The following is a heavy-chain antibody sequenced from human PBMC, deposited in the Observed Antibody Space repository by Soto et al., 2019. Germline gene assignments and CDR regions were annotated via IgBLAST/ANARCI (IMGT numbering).Heavy chain of an antibody. D-gene: IGHD2-15*01. V-gene: IGHV1-18*01. J-gene: IGHJ4*02. CDR3: ARFTDGEYCSGGTCYSKY. CDR2: INPSNGIT. CDR1: GYTFIRYG. Sequence: ASVKVSCKASGYTFIRYGISWVRQAPGQGLEWMGWINPSNGITNYAQKFQGRLIMTTDTSTSTGYMELRSLRSDDTAVYYCARFTDGEYCSGGTCYSKYWGKGTLVTVSS.